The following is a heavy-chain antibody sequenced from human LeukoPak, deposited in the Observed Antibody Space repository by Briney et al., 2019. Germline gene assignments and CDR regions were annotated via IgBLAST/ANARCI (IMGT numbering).Heavy chain of an antibody. CDR2: INYSGTT. J-gene: IGHJ4*02. CDR3: ARLGTYSGNLFDN. CDR1: GGSVSSDSYY. D-gene: IGHD1-26*01. Sequence: SETLSLTCTVSGGSVSSDSYYWVWVRQPPGKGLEWTGSINYSGTTLYSSSLKSRITLSMDASKNRFSLRLTSVTAADTAVYYCARLGTYSGNLFDNWGQGTLVTVSS. V-gene: IGHV4-39*01.